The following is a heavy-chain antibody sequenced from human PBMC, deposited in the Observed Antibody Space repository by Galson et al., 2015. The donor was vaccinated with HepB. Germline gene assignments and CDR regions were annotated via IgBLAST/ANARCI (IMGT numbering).Heavy chain of an antibody. D-gene: IGHD4-23*01. J-gene: IGHJ6*03. CDR1: GFTFSSYA. Sequence: SLRLSCAASGFTFSSYAMHWVRQAPGKGLEWVAVISYDGSNKYYADSVKGRFTISRDNSKNTLYLQMNSLRAEDTAVYYCARGKVVTPSYYYYYMDVWGKGTTVTVSS. CDR3: ARGKVVTPSYYYYYMDV. CDR2: ISYDGSNK. V-gene: IGHV3-30-3*01.